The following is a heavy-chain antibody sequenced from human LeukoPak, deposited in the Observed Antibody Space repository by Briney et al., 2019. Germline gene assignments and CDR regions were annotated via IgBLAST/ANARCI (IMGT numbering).Heavy chain of an antibody. CDR1: GYTFTGYY. Sequence: ASVKVSCKASGYTFTGYYMHWVRQAPGQGLEWMGWINPNSGGTNYAQKFQGRVTMTRDTSISTAYMELSRLRSDDTAVYYCARVGRYCSSTSCYRVPARYNWFDPWGQGTLVTVSS. D-gene: IGHD2-2*02. CDR3: ARVGRYCSSTSCYRVPARYNWFDP. J-gene: IGHJ5*02. CDR2: INPNSGGT. V-gene: IGHV1-2*02.